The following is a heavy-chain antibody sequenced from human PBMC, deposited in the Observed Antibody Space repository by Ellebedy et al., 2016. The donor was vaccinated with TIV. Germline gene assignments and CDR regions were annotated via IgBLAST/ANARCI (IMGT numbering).Heavy chain of an antibody. CDR2: IDHSGTT. J-gene: IGHJ4*02. Sequence: MPSETLSLTCAVYGGSLSGYYWSWIRQPPGKGLEWSGEIDHSGTTNYNPSLKSRVTISVDKSKNQFSLMLNSVTAADTAVYYCARDFCSSTSCLNYFDYWGQGALVTVSA. CDR1: GGSLSGYY. D-gene: IGHD2-2*01. CDR3: ARDFCSSTSCLNYFDY. V-gene: IGHV4-34*01.